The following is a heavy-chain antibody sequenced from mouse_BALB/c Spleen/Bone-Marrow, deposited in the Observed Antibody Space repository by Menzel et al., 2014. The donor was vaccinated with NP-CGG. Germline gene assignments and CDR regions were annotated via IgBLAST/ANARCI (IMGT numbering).Heavy chain of an antibody. CDR2: IDPANGNT. CDR3: AGLRPRFEFAY. V-gene: IGHV14-3*02. Sequence: EVKLMESGAELVKPGASLKLSCTASGFNIKDTYMHWVKQRPEQGLEWIGRIDPANGNTKYDPKFQGKATITADTSSNTAYLQLSSLTSEDTAVYYCAGLRPRFEFAYWGQGTLVTVSA. CDR1: GFNIKDTY. J-gene: IGHJ3*01.